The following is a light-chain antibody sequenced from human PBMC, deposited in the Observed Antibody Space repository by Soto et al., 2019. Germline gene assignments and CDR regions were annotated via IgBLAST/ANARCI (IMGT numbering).Light chain of an antibody. CDR3: QQYYTAPYT. Sequence: DIVMTQSPDSLAVSLGERATINCKCSQSVLRSSNNKNHLGWYQQKPGQPPKLLIYWASTRESGVPDRFSGGGSGTDFPLTISSLQAEDVAVYYCQQYYTAPYTFGQGTKLEIK. V-gene: IGKV4-1*01. J-gene: IGKJ2*01. CDR2: WAS. CDR1: QSVLRSSNNKNH.